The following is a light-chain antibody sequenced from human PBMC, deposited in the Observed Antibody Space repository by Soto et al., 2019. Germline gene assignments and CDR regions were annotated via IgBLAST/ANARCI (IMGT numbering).Light chain of an antibody. Sequence: DIQLTQSPSFLSASVGDRVTITCRASQGISSYLAWYQQKPGKAPKLLIYAASTLQSGVPSRSSGSGSGTEFTLTISSLQPEDFATYYCQQLNSYPLFTFGPGTKVDIK. CDR3: QQLNSYPLFT. V-gene: IGKV1-9*01. CDR2: AAS. J-gene: IGKJ3*01. CDR1: QGISSY.